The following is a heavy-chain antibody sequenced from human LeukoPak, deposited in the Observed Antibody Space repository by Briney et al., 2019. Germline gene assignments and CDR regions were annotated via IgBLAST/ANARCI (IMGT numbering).Heavy chain of an antibody. CDR1: GFTFSSYS. D-gene: IGHD2-2*01. V-gene: IGHV3-21*01. J-gene: IGHJ6*02. CDR3: ARDHCSSTSCYPYYYYYGMDV. Sequence: TGGSLRLSCAASGFTFSSYSMNWVRQAPGKGLKWVSSISSSSSYIYYADSVKGRFTISRDNAKNPLYLQMNSLRAEDTAVYYCARDHCSSTSCYPYYYYYGMDVWGQGTTVTVSS. CDR2: ISSSSSYI.